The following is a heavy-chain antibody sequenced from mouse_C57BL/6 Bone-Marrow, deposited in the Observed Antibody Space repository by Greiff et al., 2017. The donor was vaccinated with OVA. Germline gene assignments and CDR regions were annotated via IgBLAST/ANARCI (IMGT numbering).Heavy chain of an antibody. V-gene: IGHV1-59*01. CDR2: IDPSDSYT. Sequence: QVQLQQPGAELVRPGTSVTLSCKASGYTFTSYWMHWVKQRPGQGLEWIGVIDPSDSYTNYNQKFKGKATLTVDTSSSTAYMQLSSLTSEDSAVYYCARLITPFAYWGQGTLVTVSA. CDR3: ARLITPFAY. CDR1: GYTFTSYW. J-gene: IGHJ3*01. D-gene: IGHD1-1*01.